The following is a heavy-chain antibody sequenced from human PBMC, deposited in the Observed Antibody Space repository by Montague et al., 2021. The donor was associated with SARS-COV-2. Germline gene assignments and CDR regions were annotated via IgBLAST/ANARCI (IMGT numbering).Heavy chain of an antibody. CDR3: ARSHDYRGNDYFDS. CDR2: ITHGGST. J-gene: IGHJ4*02. D-gene: IGHD4-23*01. CDR1: GGSLSGFY. V-gene: IGHV4-34*01. Sequence: SETLSLTCAVYGGSLSGFYWAWIRQAPGKGLEWVGEITHGGSTSYSPALKSRFTILLDTSKNQFSLKLDPVTAADTATYYCARSHDYRGNDYFDSWGQGALVIVSS.